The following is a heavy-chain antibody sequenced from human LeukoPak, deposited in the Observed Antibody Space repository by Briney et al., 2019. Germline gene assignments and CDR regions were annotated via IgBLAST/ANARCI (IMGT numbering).Heavy chain of an antibody. CDR2: ISYDGSNK. CDR3: AKGLGYGGYDDPGTGDY. CDR1: GFTFSSYG. Sequence: GGSLRLSCAASGFTFSSYGMHWVRQAPGKGLEWVAVISYDGSNKYYADSVKRRFTISRDNSKNTLYLQMNSPRAEDTAVYYCAKGLGYGGYDDPGTGDYWGQGTLVTVSS. V-gene: IGHV3-30*18. J-gene: IGHJ4*02. D-gene: IGHD5-12*01.